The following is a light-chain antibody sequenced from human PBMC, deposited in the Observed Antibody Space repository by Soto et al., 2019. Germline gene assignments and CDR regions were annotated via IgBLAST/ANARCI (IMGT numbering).Light chain of an antibody. CDR2: EVS. CDR3: CSYTCTRTYV. V-gene: IGLV2-23*02. J-gene: IGLJ1*01. Sequence: LTQPASVSGSPGQSIAISCTGTSSDVGSSDLVSWYQQHPGKAPKLMIYEVSKRPSGVSDRFSGSKSDNTASLTISGLQAEDEADYYCCSYTCTRTYVFGTGTKVTVL. CDR1: SSDVGSSDL.